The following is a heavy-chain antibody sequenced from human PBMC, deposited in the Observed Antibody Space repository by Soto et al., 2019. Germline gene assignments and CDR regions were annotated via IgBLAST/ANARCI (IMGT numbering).Heavy chain of an antibody. CDR2: ISWNSGSI. V-gene: IGHV3-9*01. J-gene: IGHJ3*02. CDR3: AKDQDEVADAFDI. CDR1: GFTFDDYA. D-gene: IGHD2-15*01. Sequence: GGSLRLSCAASGFTFDDYAMHWVRQAPGKGLEWVSGISWNSGSIGYADSVKGRFTISRDNAKNSLYLQMNSLRAEDTALYYCAKDQDEVADAFDIWGQGTMVTVSS.